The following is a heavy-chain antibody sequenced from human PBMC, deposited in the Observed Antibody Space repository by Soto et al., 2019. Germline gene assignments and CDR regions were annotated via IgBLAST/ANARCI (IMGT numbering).Heavy chain of an antibody. CDR1: GYSFTSYW. J-gene: IGHJ4*02. V-gene: IGHV5-51*01. D-gene: IGHD4-17*01. CDR3: ARQIGRYGDFTYRGFDY. CDR2: IYPGDSDT. Sequence: PGESLKISCKGSGYSFTSYWIGWVRQMPWKGLEWMGIIYPGDSDTRYSPSFQGQVTISADKSISTAYLQWSSLKASDTAMYYRARQIGRYGDFTYRGFDYWGQGTLVTVSS.